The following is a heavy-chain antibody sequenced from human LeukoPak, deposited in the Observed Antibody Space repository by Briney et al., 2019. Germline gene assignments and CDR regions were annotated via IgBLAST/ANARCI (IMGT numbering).Heavy chain of an antibody. CDR3: AKDRYCSSTNCPYDY. J-gene: IGHJ4*02. CDR2: ISVSDDST. Sequence: QPGGSLRLSCAASGFTSSDYTMTWVRQAPGKGLEWVSGISVSDDSTYYADSVKGRFTMSRDNSNNMLYLQMNSLRAEDTAVYYCAKDRYCSSTNCPYDYWGQGTLVTVSS. V-gene: IGHV3-23*01. CDR1: GFTSSDYT. D-gene: IGHD2-2*01.